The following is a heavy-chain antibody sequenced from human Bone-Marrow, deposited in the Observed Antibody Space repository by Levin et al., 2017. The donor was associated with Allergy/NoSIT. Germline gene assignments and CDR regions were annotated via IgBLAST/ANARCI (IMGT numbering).Heavy chain of an antibody. CDR3: ARGVGSSGTDEWELLWTYYYYGMDG. CDR2: IIPIFGTA. D-gene: IGHD1-26*01. V-gene: IGHV1-69*06. Sequence: SVKVSCKASGGTFSSYAISWVRQAPGQGLEWMGGIIPIFGTANYAQKFQGRVTITADKSTSTAYMELSSLRSEDTAVYYCARGVGSSGTDEWELLWTYYYYGMDGWGQGTTVTVSS. J-gene: IGHJ6*02. CDR1: GGTFSSYA.